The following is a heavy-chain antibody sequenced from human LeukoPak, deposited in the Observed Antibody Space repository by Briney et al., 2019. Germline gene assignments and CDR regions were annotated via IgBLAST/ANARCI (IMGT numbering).Heavy chain of an antibody. J-gene: IGHJ4*02. D-gene: IGHD1-26*01. CDR2: ISSDGGRT. Sequence: GGSLRLSCSASGFTFSSFAMLWVRQAPGKGLEYVSGISSDGGRTNYADSVKAGFTISRDNSKVTLYLQMTSLRPEDTAIYYCVKDPSGNYFYFDYWGQGTLVTVSS. CDR1: GFTFSSFA. V-gene: IGHV3-64D*09. CDR3: VKDPSGNYFYFDY.